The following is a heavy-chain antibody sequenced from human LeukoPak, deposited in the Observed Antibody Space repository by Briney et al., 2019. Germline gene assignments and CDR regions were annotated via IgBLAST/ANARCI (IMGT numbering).Heavy chain of an antibody. J-gene: IGHJ3*02. Sequence: GGSLRLSCAASGFTFSSYAMHWVRQAPGKGLEWVAVISYDGSNKYYADSVKGRFTISRDNSKNTLYLQMNSLRAEDTAVYYCARGTADHDAFDIRGQGTMVTVSS. CDR2: ISYDGSNK. CDR1: GFTFSSYA. CDR3: ARGTADHDAFDI. V-gene: IGHV3-30*04.